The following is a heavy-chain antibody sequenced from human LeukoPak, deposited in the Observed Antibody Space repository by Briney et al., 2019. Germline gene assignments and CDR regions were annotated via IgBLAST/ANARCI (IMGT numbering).Heavy chain of an antibody. D-gene: IGHD1-26*01. CDR2: ISAYNGNT. Sequence: ASVKVSSKASGYTFTSYGISWVRQAPGQGLEWMGWISAYNGNTNYAQKLQGRVTMTTDTSTSTAYMELRSLRSDDTAVYYCAGDVSQWELLYYYYYGMDVWGQGTTVTVSS. V-gene: IGHV1-18*01. CDR3: AGDVSQWELLYYYYYGMDV. CDR1: GYTFTSYG. J-gene: IGHJ6*02.